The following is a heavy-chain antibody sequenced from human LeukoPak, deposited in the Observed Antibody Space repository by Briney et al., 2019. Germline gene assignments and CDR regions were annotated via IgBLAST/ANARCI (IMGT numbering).Heavy chain of an antibody. D-gene: IGHD3-10*01. Sequence: GGSLRLSCAASGFTFSSYGMHWVRQAPGKGLEWVAVISYDGSNKYYADSVKGRFTISRDNSKNTLYLQMNSLRAEDTAVYYCARDLLVRGVTPGYMDVWGKGTTVTVSS. CDR1: GFTFSSYG. CDR3: ARDLLVRGVTPGYMDV. CDR2: ISYDGSNK. V-gene: IGHV3-30*03. J-gene: IGHJ6*03.